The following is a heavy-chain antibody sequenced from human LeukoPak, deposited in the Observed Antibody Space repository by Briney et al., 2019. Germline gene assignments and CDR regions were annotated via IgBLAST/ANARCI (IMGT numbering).Heavy chain of an antibody. Sequence: ASVKVSCKASGYPFTSYYIHWVRQAPGQGLEWMGMINPNYGGTAYAQMFKGGVTLTRDTSTSTVYMELSSLKSEDTAVYFCARDQGRTADYVWGSYFDYWGQGALVTVSS. D-gene: IGHD3-16*01. V-gene: IGHV1-46*01. CDR1: GYPFTSYY. J-gene: IGHJ4*02. CDR2: INPNYGGT. CDR3: ARDQGRTADYVWGSYFDY.